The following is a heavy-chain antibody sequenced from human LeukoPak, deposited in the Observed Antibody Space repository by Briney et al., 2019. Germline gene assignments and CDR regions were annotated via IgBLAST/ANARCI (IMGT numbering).Heavy chain of an antibody. V-gene: IGHV3-30*09. CDR1: GFTFSSYA. J-gene: IGHJ4*02. CDR3: ARGLDVY. CDR2: ISYDGSNK. D-gene: IGHD3-22*01. Sequence: GGSLRLSCAASGFTFSSYAMHWVRQAPGKGLEWVAVISYDGSNKYYADSVKGRFAISRDNSKNTLYLQMNSLRAEDTAVYYCARGLDVYWGQGTLVTVSS.